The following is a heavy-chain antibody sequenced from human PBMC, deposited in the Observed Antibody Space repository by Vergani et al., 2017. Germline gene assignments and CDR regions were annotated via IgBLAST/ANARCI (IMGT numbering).Heavy chain of an antibody. V-gene: IGHV4-31*03. CDR3: ARDSSGWYYFDY. J-gene: IGHJ4*02. Sequence: QVQLQESGPGLVKPSQTLSLTCTVSGGSISSGGYYWSWIRQHPGKGLEWIGYIYYSGSTHYNPSLKSRVTISVDTSKNQFSLKLSSVTAADTAVYYCARDSSGWYYFDYWGQGTLVTVSS. D-gene: IGHD6-19*01. CDR1: GGSISSGGYY. CDR2: IYYSGST.